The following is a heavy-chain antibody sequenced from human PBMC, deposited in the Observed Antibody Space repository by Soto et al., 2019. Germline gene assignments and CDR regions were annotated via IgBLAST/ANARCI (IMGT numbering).Heavy chain of an antibody. CDR3: ARAGYSSGWDYYFDY. D-gene: IGHD6-19*01. Sequence: ASLKDICRASGCRIMSFAVDAVPQNQRQRLEWMGWINVGNAKSIYSRKFQGRVTITRDTSARTGYMELSSLRFEDTAVYYCARAGYSSGWDYYFDYWGQGTLVTVSS. V-gene: IGHV1-3*01. J-gene: IGHJ4*02. CDR2: INVGNAKS. CDR1: GCRIMSFA.